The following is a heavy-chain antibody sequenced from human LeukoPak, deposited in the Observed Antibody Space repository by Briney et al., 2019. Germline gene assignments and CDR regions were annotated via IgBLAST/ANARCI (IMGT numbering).Heavy chain of an antibody. CDR2: IGAGGTFT. CDR3: AKGGRGTYDS. V-gene: IGHV3-23*01. D-gene: IGHD3-16*01. Sequence: GGSLRLSCTASGFTFSSYAMNWVRQAPGKGLEWVSGIGAGGTFTYYADSVKGRFTISTDNSKSTLYLQMNSLRAEDTAVYYCAKGGRGTYDSWGQGTLVTVSS. J-gene: IGHJ4*02. CDR1: GFTFSSYA.